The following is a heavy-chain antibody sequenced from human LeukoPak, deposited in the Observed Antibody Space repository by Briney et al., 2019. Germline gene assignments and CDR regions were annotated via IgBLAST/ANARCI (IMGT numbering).Heavy chain of an antibody. Sequence: GGSLRLSCAASGFTFSTYSMSWVRQAPGRGLEWVSSIIAGGATTFYADSVKGRFTISRDNSKNRLFLHMNSLRADDTAVYYCAKDKVPDNRWNFDYWGQGTLVTVSS. CDR1: GFTFSTYS. CDR2: IIAGGATT. V-gene: IGHV3-23*01. CDR3: AKDKVPDNRWNFDY. J-gene: IGHJ4*02. D-gene: IGHD1-1*01.